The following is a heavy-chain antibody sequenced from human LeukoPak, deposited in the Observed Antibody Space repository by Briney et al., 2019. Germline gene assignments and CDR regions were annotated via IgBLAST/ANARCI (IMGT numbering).Heavy chain of an antibody. V-gene: IGHV3-33*01. J-gene: IGHJ6*02. Sequence: GRSLRLSCAASGFTFSSYGMHWVRQAPGKGLEWVAVIWYDGSNKYYADSVKGRFTISRDNSKNTLYLQMNSLRVEDTAVYYCAREEFWSGYSQGYGMDVWGQGTTVTVSS. CDR1: GFTFSSYG. D-gene: IGHD3-3*01. CDR3: AREEFWSGYSQGYGMDV. CDR2: IWYDGSNK.